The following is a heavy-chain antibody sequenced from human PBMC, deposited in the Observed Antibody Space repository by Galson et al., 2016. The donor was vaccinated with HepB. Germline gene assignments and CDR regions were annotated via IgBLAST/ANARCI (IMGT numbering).Heavy chain of an antibody. CDR1: GFSVSDNY. J-gene: IGHJ6*02. CDR2: IYSGGST. CDR3: AKDCQPRGYNYVPYYYGMDV. V-gene: IGHV3-53*01. D-gene: IGHD5-18*01. Sequence: SLRLSCAASGFSVSDNYMNWVRQAPGKGLEWVSIIYSGGSTFYAESGKGRFTGSRDSSKNTVYLQMNSLRAEYTVVYYCAKDCQPRGYNYVPYYYGMDVWGQGTTVTVSS.